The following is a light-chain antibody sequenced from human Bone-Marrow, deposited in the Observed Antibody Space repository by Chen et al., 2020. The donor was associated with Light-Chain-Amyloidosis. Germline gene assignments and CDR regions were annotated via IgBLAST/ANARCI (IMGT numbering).Light chain of an antibody. CDR3: QSYQGSSQGV. CDR2: EDD. J-gene: IGLJ3*02. V-gene: IGLV6-57*01. CDR1: SGSIATTD. Sequence: NFMLTQPPPVTESPGKTVIISCTRRSGSIATTDVPWYQQRPGSSPTTVIYEDDQRPSGVPDRFSGSIDRSDNSASLNISGLKTEDEADYYCQSYQGSSQGVFGGGTKLTVL.